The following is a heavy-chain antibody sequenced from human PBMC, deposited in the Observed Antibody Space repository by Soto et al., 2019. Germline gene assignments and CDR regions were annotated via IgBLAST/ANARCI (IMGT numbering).Heavy chain of an antibody. CDR2: IWYDGRNK. CDR1: GFTFSNYG. J-gene: IGHJ5*01. CDR3: ARVLIDSSGFES. D-gene: IGHD3-22*01. Sequence: GSLRLSCTASGFTFSNYGIHWVRQAAGKGLEWVAVIWYDGRNKDYSDSVKGRFTISRDNSKNTAYLQMNSLRAEDTAVYYCARVLIDSSGFESWGQGVRVTVSS. V-gene: IGHV3-33*01.